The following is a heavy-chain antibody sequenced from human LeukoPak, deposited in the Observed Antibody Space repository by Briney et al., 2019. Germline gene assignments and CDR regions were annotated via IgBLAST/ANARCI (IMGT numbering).Heavy chain of an antibody. CDR3: AKDPFYGSGTYADY. D-gene: IGHD3-10*01. V-gene: IGHV3-23*01. CDR1: GFSFSNFA. Sequence: GGSLRLSCAASGFSFSNFAMSWIRQTTGKELEWVSVISGGSGRTFYADFVKGRFTISRDNSKNTLYLQMDSLRVEDTGVYYCAKDPFYGSGTYADYWGLGTLVSVSS. CDR2: ISGGSGRT. J-gene: IGHJ4*02.